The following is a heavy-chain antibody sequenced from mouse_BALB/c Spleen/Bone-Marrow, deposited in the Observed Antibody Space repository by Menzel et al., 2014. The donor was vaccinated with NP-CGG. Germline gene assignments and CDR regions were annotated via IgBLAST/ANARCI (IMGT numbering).Heavy chain of an antibody. V-gene: IGHV4-1*02. Sequence: EVKLVESGGGLVQPGGSLKLSCAASGFDFSRYWMSWVRQAPGKGLQWIGEINPDSRTINYTPSLKDKFIISRDNAKNTLYLQMSKVRSEDTALYYCARGNYYGHLDHWGQGTTLTVSS. CDR3: ARGNYYGHLDH. CDR1: GFDFSRYW. CDR2: INPDSRTI. D-gene: IGHD2-1*01. J-gene: IGHJ2*01.